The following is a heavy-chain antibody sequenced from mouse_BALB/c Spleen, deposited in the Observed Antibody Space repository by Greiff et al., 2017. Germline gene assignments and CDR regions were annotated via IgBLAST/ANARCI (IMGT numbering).Heavy chain of an antibody. CDR1: GYTFTSYW. V-gene: IGHV1-7*01. CDR2: INPSTGYT. Sequence: VQRVESGAELAKPGASVKMSCKASGYTFTSYWMHWVKQRPGQGLEWIGYINPSTGYTEYNQKFKDKATLTADKSSSTAYMQLSSLTSEDSAVYYCAREKASTMITTRGFDYWGQGTTLTVSS. CDR3: AREKASTMITTRGFDY. D-gene: IGHD2-4*01. J-gene: IGHJ2*01.